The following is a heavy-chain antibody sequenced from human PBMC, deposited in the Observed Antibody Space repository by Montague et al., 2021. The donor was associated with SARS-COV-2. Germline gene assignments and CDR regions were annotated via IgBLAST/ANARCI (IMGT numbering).Heavy chain of an antibody. Sequence: SETLSLTCTVSGGSISSNNYYWDRIRQPPGKGLEGIGSIYDSGSTYYNPSLKSRVTISVDTSKNHFTLKLNSVTAADTAVYYCARRGRKLLPVATTIGGFDIWGQGTMVTVSS. V-gene: IGHV4-39*02. CDR2: IYDSGST. CDR3: ARRGRKLLPVATTIGGFDI. D-gene: IGHD5-12*01. J-gene: IGHJ3*02. CDR1: GGSISSNNYY.